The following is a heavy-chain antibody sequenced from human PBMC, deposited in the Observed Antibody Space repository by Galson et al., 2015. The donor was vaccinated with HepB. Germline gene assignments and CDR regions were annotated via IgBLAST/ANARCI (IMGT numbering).Heavy chain of an antibody. V-gene: IGHV5-10-1*01. CDR2: IDPSDSYT. D-gene: IGHD2-2*01. Sequence: QSGAEVTKPGESLRISCKGSGYSFISYWISWVRQMPGKGLEWMGRIDPSDSYTNYSPSFQGHVTISADKSISTAYLPWSSLKASDTAMYYCARLGGAYCSSTSCYGAWFDPWGQGTLVTVSS. J-gene: IGHJ5*02. CDR1: GYSFISYW. CDR3: ARLGGAYCSSTSCYGAWFDP.